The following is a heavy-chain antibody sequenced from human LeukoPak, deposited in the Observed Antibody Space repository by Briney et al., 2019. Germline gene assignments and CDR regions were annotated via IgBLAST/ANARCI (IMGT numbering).Heavy chain of an antibody. CDR1: GFTFSSYA. V-gene: IGHV3-30-3*01. CDR3: AKARSDYSGYMDV. D-gene: IGHD1-26*01. Sequence: PGGSLRLSCAASGFTFSSYAMHWVRQAPGKGLEWVAVISYDGSNKYYADSVKGRFTISRENAKNTLYLQLNSLRAEDTAVYYCAKARSDYSGYMDVWGKGTTVTVSS. CDR2: ISYDGSNK. J-gene: IGHJ6*03.